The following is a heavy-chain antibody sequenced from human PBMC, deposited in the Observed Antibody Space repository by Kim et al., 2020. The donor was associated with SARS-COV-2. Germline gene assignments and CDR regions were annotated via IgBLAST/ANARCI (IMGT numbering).Heavy chain of an antibody. CDR1: GFTFGSYA. D-gene: IGHD4-17*01. CDR2: IRWGAGKK. J-gene: IGHJ6*01. V-gene: IGHV3-23*01. Sequence: GGSLRLSCVASGFTFGSYAMSWVRQAPGKGLEWVAVIRWGAGKKYYADSVRGRFTISRDNAKNTLDLQMNSLRDEDTAVYYCAKAVGM. CDR3: AKAVGM.